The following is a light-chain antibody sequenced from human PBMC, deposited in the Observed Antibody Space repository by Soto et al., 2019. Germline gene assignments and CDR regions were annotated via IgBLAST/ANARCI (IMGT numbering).Light chain of an antibody. CDR3: MCYAVGNNWV. J-gene: IGLJ3*02. CDR1: SSDVGTHGY. Sequence: QSVLTQPPSASGSPGQSVTISCTGTSSDVGTHGYVSWYQQHAGKAPKLVIYDVTKRPSGVPDRFSGSKSGNTASLTVSGLQAEDEADYYCMCYAVGNNWVFGGGTKVTVL. V-gene: IGLV2-8*01. CDR2: DVT.